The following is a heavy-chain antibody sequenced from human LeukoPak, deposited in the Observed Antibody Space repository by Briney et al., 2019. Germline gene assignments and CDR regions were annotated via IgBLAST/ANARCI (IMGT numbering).Heavy chain of an antibody. V-gene: IGHV4-39*01. CDR3: ARQTGSGLFILP. J-gene: IGHJ4*02. CDR2: IYYSGST. Sequence: SETLSLTCTVSGDSISSRSYYWGWIRQPPGKGLEWIGSIYYSGSTYYNPSLKSRVTISVNTSKNQFSLKLNSVTAADTAFYFCARQTGSGLFILPGGQGTLVTVSS. CDR1: GDSISSRSYY. D-gene: IGHD3/OR15-3a*01.